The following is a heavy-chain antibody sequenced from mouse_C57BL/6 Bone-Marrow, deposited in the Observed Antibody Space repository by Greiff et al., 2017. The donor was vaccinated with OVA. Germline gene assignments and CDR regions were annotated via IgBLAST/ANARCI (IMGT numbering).Heavy chain of an antibody. D-gene: IGHD3-3*01. CDR3: AREGTWYFDV. CDR2: IYPGGGYT. CDR1: GYTFTNYW. V-gene: IGHV1-63*01. J-gene: IGHJ1*03. Sequence: VKLVESGAELVRPGTSVKMSCKASGYTFTNYWIGWAKQRPGHGLEWIGDIYPGGGYTNYNEKFKGKATLTADKSSSTAYMQFSSLTSEDSAIYYCAREGTWYFDVWGTGTTVTVSS.